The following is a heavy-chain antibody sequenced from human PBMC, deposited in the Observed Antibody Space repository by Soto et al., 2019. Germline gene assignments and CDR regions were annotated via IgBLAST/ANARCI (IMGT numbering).Heavy chain of an antibody. D-gene: IGHD2-15*01. V-gene: IGHV2-5*01. Sequence: QITLKESGPTLVNPTQTLTLTCTFSGFSLSTSGVGVGWLRQPPGKALEWLALIYWNDDKRYSPSLKRRLTITKDTSKNQVVLTMTNMDPVDTATYYCARQGYCSGGSCYTYYYGMDVWGQGTTVTVSS. J-gene: IGHJ6*02. CDR3: ARQGYCSGGSCYTYYYGMDV. CDR1: GFSLSTSGVG. CDR2: IYWNDDK.